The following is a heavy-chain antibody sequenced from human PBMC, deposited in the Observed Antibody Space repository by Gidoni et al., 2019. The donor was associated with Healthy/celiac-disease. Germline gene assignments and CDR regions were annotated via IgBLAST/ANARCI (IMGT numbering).Heavy chain of an antibody. CDR1: GGSISSYY. CDR3: ARDRYSYGQDWYFDL. D-gene: IGHD5-18*01. CDR2: IYYSGST. V-gene: IGHV4-59*01. J-gene: IGHJ2*01. Sequence: QVQLQESGPGLVKPSETLSLTCTVSGGSISSYYWSWIRQPPGKGLEWIGYIYYSGSTNYNPSLKSRVTISVDTSKNQFSLKLSSVTAADTAVYYCARDRYSYGQDWYFDLWGRGTLVTVSS.